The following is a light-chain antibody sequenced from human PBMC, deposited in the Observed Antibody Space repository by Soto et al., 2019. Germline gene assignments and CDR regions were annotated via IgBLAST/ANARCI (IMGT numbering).Light chain of an antibody. CDR1: ESVRSSY. Sequence: EIVLTQSPGTLSLSPVERATLSCRASESVRSSYLAWYQQKPGQAPRLLIYGASTRATGIPDRFTGSGSGTDFTLSVSRLEPEDFAVYFCQQYGSSPATFGQGTKVDIK. J-gene: IGKJ1*01. V-gene: IGKV3-20*01. CDR3: QQYGSSPAT. CDR2: GAS.